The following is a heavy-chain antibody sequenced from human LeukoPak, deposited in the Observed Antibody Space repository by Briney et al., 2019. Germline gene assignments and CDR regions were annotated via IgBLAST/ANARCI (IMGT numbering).Heavy chain of an antibody. D-gene: IGHD3-22*01. V-gene: IGHV4-34*01. Sequence: SETLSLTCALYGGSFTGYYWSWIRQPPGKRLEWIGEINHSGSTNYNPSLKSRVTISVDTSKNQFSLKLSSVTAADTAVYYCARTGYDSSGYYPGDYWGQGTLVTVSS. CDR1: GGSFTGYY. J-gene: IGHJ4*02. CDR3: ARTGYDSSGYYPGDY. CDR2: INHSGST.